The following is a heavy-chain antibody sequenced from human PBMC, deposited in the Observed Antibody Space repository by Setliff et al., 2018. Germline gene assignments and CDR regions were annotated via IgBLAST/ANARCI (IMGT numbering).Heavy chain of an antibody. Sequence: ASVKVSCKASGYTLTGYYTQWVRQAPGQSPEWMGWINPNSGGTNYAQKFQGRVTMTRDPSISTAYMELNSLRSDDTAVYYCVRLAAIPEPATGVLGWGQGTLVTVSS. CDR1: GYTLTGYY. CDR3: VRLAAIPEPATGVLG. D-gene: IGHD2-2*02. V-gene: IGHV1-2*02. J-gene: IGHJ4*02. CDR2: INPNSGGT.